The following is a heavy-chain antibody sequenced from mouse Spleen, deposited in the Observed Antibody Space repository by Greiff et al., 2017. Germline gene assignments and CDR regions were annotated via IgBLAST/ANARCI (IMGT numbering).Heavy chain of an antibody. CDR1: GFTFCDYG. CDR2: ISSGSSTI. D-gene: IGHD1-2*01. CDR3: ARQWHYYGYFYAMGY. V-gene: IGHV5-17*01. Sequence: EVMLVESGGGLVKPGGSLKLSCAASGFTFCDYGMHWVRQAPEKGLEWVAYISSGSSTIYYADTVKGRFTISRDNAKNTLFLQMTSLRSEDTAMYCCARQWHYYGYFYAMGYWGQGTSVTVSS. J-gene: IGHJ4*01.